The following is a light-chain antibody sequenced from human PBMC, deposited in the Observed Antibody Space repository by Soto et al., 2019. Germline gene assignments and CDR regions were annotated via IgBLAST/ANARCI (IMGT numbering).Light chain of an antibody. CDR2: AAS. V-gene: IGKV1-27*01. CDR1: QGISNY. J-gene: IGKJ3*01. Sequence: DIQMTQSPSSLSASVGDRVTITCRASQGISNYLAWYQQRPGKVPKLLIYAASTLHSGVPSRFGGSGSGTDFTLTISSLQPEDVATYFCQKYNSAPQTFGPGTKVDIK. CDR3: QKYNSAPQT.